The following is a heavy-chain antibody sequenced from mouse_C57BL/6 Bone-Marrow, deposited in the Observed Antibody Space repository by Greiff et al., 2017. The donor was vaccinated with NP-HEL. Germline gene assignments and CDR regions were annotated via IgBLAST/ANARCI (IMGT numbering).Heavy chain of an antibody. D-gene: IGHD2-1*01. CDR1: GYAFSSYW. CDR3: ARFGNYLYWYFDV. Sequence: VQLQQSGAELVKPGASVKISCKASGYAFSSYWMNWVKQRPGKGLEWIGQIYPGDGDTNYNGKFKGKATLTADKSSSTAYMQLSSLTSEDSAVYFCARFGNYLYWYFDVWGTGTTVTVSS. CDR2: IYPGDGDT. J-gene: IGHJ1*03. V-gene: IGHV1-80*01.